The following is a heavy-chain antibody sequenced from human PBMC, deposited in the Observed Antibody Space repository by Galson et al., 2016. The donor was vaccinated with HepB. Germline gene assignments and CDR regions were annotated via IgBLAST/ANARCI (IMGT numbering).Heavy chain of an antibody. D-gene: IGHD6-19*01. CDR1: GFTFNNYA. CDR3: VKATRFSIAVAGAGEY. CDR2: ISGSGDST. V-gene: IGHV3-23*01. J-gene: IGHJ4*02. Sequence: SLRLSCAASGFTFNNYAMSWVRQAPGKGLEWVSTISGSGDSTYYADSVKGRFTISRDNSNNTLYLRMNSLRAEDTAVYYCVKATRFSIAVAGAGEYWGQGTLVTVSS.